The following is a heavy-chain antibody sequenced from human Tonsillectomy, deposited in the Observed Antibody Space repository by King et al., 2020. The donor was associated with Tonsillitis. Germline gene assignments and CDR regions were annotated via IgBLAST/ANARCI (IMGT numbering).Heavy chain of an antibody. CDR3: ARTEFIFGWFDP. J-gene: IGHJ5*02. Sequence: QMQLQESGPGLVKPSQTLSLTCTVSGGSISSGDYYWSWIRQPPGKGLEWIGYIYYSGSTYYNPSLKSRATISVDTSKNQFSLKLSSVTAADTAVYYCARTEFIFGWFDPWGQGTLVTVSS. D-gene: IGHD3-10*02. CDR1: GGSISSGDYY. CDR2: IYYSGST. V-gene: IGHV4-30-4*01.